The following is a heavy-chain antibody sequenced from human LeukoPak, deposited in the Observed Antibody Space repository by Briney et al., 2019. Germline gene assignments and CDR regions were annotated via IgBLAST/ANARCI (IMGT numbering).Heavy chain of an antibody. CDR3: ARDRSVVVPAAMDDY. CDR2: ISSSSSYI. CDR1: GFTFSSYS. Sequence: GGSLRLSCAASGFTFSSYSMNWVRQAPGKGLEWVPSISSSSSYIYYADSVKGRFTISRDNAKNSLYLQMNSLRAEDTAVYYCARDRSVVVPAAMDDYWGQGTLVTVSS. J-gene: IGHJ4*02. V-gene: IGHV3-21*01. D-gene: IGHD2-2*01.